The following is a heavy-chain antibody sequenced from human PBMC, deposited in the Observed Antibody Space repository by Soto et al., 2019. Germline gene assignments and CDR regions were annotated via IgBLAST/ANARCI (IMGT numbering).Heavy chain of an antibody. CDR2: INHSGST. CDR1: GLSFSGYY. CDR3: ARGGRAVAGYYYYGMDV. Sequence: SDTLSLTCAVYGLSFSGYYWSWIRQPPGKGLEWIGEINHSGSTNYNPSLESRVTISVDTSKNQFSLKLSSVTAADTAVYYCARGGRAVAGYYYYGMDVWCQGTTVT. J-gene: IGHJ6*02. V-gene: IGHV4-34*01. D-gene: IGHD6-19*01.